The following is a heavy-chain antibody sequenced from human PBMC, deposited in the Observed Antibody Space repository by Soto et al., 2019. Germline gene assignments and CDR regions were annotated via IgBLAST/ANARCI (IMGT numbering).Heavy chain of an antibody. Sequence: QVQLVQSGAEVKKPGSSVKVSCKASGGTFSSYTISWVRQAPGQGLEWMGRIIPILGIANYAQKFQGRVMIXAXIATSTAYMELSSLRSEDTAVYYCARATGTTRAFDIWGQGTMVTVSS. CDR1: GGTFSSYT. D-gene: IGHD1-1*01. J-gene: IGHJ3*02. CDR3: ARATGTTRAFDI. CDR2: IIPILGIA. V-gene: IGHV1-69*02.